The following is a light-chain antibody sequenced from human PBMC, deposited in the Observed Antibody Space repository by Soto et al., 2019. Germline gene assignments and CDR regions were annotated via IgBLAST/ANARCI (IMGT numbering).Light chain of an antibody. CDR3: CSYTTGSTLV. CDR1: SSDIGTYDQ. V-gene: IGLV2-14*01. CDR2: EVY. J-gene: IGLJ1*01. Sequence: QSVLTQPASVSGSPGQSITISCTGTSSDIGTYDQVSWYQQHPGKAPQLIIYEVYNRASGLSNRFSGSKSGNTASLTISGLQAEDEADYYCCSYTTGSTLVFGTGTKVTAL.